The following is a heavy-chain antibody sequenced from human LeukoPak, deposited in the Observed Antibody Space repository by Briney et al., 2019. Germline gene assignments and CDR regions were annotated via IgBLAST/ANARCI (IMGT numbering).Heavy chain of an antibody. D-gene: IGHD3-9*01. CDR2: ISSSGNSI. J-gene: IGHJ4*02. CDR3: ARGLGHDY. CDR1: GFTFSSYS. V-gene: IGHV3-48*04. Sequence: GGSLRLSCAASGFTFSSYSMNWVRQAPGKGLEWVSYISSSGNSIYYADSVKGRFTISRDNAKNSLYLQLNSLRAEDMAVYYWARGLGHDYWGEGTLVTVSS.